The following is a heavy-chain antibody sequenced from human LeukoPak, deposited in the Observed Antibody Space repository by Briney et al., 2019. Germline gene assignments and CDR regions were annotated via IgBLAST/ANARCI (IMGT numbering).Heavy chain of an antibody. CDR3: ARGDPHADL. V-gene: IGHV3-48*03. Sequence: GGSLRLSCAASGFALSTYEMYWVRQAPGKGLEWIADITISGHTKNYADSVKGRFTISRDNARTSLYLQMNSLRVEDTGVYYCARGDPHADLWGEGTLVTDSS. CDR2: ITISGHTK. J-gene: IGHJ5*02. CDR1: GFALSTYE.